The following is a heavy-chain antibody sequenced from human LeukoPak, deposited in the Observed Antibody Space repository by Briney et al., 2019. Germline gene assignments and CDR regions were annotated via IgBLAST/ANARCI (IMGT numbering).Heavy chain of an antibody. V-gene: IGHV3-23*01. J-gene: IGHJ4*02. CDR2: LSGSGSST. Sequence: PGGSLRLSCAASGFTFSSYSMNWVRQAPGKGLEWVSALSGSGSSTYYADSVKGRFTISRDNSKNSLYLQMNSLRAEDTAVYYCAKDTVRGVITYFDYWGQGTLVTVSS. CDR1: GFTFSSYS. CDR3: AKDTVRGVITYFDY. D-gene: IGHD3-10*01.